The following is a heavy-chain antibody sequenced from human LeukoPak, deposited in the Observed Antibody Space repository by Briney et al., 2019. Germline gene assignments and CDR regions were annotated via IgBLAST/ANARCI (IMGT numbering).Heavy chain of an antibody. Sequence: SETLSLTCTVSGGSISSYYWSWIRQPPGKGLEWIGYIYYSGSTNYNPSLKSRVTISVDTSKNQFSLKLSSVTAADTAVYYCARTRGYCSSTSCHRRDFDYWGQGTLVIVSS. CDR1: GGSISSYY. J-gene: IGHJ4*02. V-gene: IGHV4-59*01. CDR3: ARTRGYCSSTSCHRRDFDY. CDR2: IYYSGST. D-gene: IGHD2-2*01.